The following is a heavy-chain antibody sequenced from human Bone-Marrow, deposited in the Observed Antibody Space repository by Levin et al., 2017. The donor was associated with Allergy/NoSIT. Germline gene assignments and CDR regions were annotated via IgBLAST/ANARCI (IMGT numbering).Heavy chain of an antibody. CDR2: IYYSGST. J-gene: IGHJ5*02. CDR1: GGSISSYY. V-gene: IGHV4-59*01. Sequence: SETLSLTCTVSGGSISSYYWSWIRQPPGKGLEWIGYIYYSGSTNYNPSLKSRVTISVDTSKNQFSLKLSSVTAADTAVYYCARSPRWDYGDHEGWFDPWGQGTLVTVSS. D-gene: IGHD4-17*01. CDR3: ARSPRWDYGDHEGWFDP.